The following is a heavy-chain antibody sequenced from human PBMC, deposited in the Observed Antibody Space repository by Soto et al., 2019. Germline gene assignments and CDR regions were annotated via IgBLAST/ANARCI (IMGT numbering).Heavy chain of an antibody. V-gene: IGHV3-30-3*01. CDR1: GFTFSSYA. J-gene: IGHJ4*02. CDR2: ISYDGSNK. D-gene: IGHD2-15*01. Sequence: QVQLVESGGGVVQPGRSLRLSCAASGFTFSSYAMHWVRQAPGKGLEWVAVISYDGSNKYYADSVKGRCTISRDNSKNTLYLQMNSLRAEDTAVYYCARETVVVTSYYFDYWGQGTLVTVSS. CDR3: ARETVVVTSYYFDY.